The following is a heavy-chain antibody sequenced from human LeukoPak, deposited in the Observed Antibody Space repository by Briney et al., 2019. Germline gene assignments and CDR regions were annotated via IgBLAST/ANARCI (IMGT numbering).Heavy chain of an antibody. CDR3: AREGGYNSSEQYYFDY. J-gene: IGHJ4*02. D-gene: IGHD5-24*01. V-gene: IGHV1-69*13. CDR1: GGTFSSYA. Sequence: SVKVSCKASGGTFSSYAISWVRQAPGQGLEWMGGIIPIFGTANYAQKFQGRVTITADESTSTAYMGLSSLRSEDTAVYYCAREGGYNSSEQYYFDYWGQGTLVTVSS. CDR2: IIPIFGTA.